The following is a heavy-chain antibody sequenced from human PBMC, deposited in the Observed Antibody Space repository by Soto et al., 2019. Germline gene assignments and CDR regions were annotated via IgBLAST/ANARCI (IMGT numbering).Heavy chain of an antibody. CDR3: ARSRLALDIVVVPAAIDF. V-gene: IGHV3-11*01. Sequence: WGSLRLSCAASGFTFSDYYMSWIRQAPGKGLEWVSYISSSGSTIYYADSVKGRFTISRDNAKNSLYLQMNSLRAEDTAVYYCARSRLALDIVVVPAAIDFWGQGTLVPVSS. D-gene: IGHD2-2*01. CDR1: GFTFSDYY. J-gene: IGHJ4*02. CDR2: ISSSGSTI.